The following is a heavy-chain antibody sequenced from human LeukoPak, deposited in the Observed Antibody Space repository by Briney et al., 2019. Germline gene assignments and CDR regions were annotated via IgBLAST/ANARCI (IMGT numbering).Heavy chain of an antibody. V-gene: IGHV4-59*01. CDR3: AKTSYIGRGNWFDP. D-gene: IGHD1-26*01. CDR1: GGSISSYY. Sequence: PSETLSLTCIVSGGSISSYYWSWIRQPPGKGLEWIGYIHYSGSTNYNPSLKSRVTISVDTSKNQFSLKLSSVTAADTAVYYCAKTSYIGRGNWFDPWGQGTLVTVSS. CDR2: IHYSGST. J-gene: IGHJ5*02.